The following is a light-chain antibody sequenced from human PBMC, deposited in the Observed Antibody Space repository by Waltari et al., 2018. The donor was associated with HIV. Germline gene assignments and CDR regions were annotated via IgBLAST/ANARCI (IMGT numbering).Light chain of an antibody. CDR1: QSISTW. V-gene: IGKV1-5*03. CDR2: KAS. J-gene: IGKJ1*01. CDR3: QQYNTSSPWT. Sequence: DIPMTQSPSALSASVGDRITITCRASQSISTWLAWYQQKPGKAPKILVYKASSLESGVPPRFSGSGSGTEFTLTINNLQPDDFATYYCQQYNTSSPWTFGQGTKVDI.